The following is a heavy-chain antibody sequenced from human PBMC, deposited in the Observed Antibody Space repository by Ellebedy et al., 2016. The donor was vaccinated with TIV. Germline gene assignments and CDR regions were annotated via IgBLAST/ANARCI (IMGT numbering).Heavy chain of an antibody. CDR2: INHSGST. Sequence: SETLSLXCAVYGGSFSGYYWSWIRQPPGKGLEWIGEINHSGSTNYNPSLKSRVTISVDTSKNQFSLKLSSVTAADTAVYYCARRGTGTYSSSWYYYYYYMDVWGKGTTVTVSS. D-gene: IGHD6-13*01. J-gene: IGHJ6*03. CDR3: ARRGTGTYSSSWYYYYYYMDV. V-gene: IGHV4-34*01. CDR1: GGSFSGYY.